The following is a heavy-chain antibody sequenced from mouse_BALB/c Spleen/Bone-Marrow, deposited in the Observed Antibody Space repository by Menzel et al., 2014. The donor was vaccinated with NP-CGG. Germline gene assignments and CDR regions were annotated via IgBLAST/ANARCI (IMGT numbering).Heavy chain of an antibody. CDR1: GYTFTSYW. CDR3: ARSYYRYDVIVY. CDR2: INPSNGRT. V-gene: IGHV1S81*02. J-gene: IGHJ3*01. D-gene: IGHD2-14*01. Sequence: QVQLQQSGAELVKPGASVKLSCKASGYTFTSYWMHWVKQRPGQGLEWIGEINPSNGRTNYNEKFKSKATLTVDKSSSTAYIQLSSLTSEDSAVYYCARSYYRYDVIVYWGQGTLVTVSA.